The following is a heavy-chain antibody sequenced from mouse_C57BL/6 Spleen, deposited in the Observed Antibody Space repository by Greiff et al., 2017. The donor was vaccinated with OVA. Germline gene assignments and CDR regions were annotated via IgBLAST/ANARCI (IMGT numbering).Heavy chain of an antibody. Sequence: EVMLVESGGGLVKPGGSLKLSCAASGFTFSDYGMHWVRQAPEKGLEWVAYISSGSSTIYYADTVKGRFTISRDNAKNTLFLQMTSLRSEDTAMYYCARHPLYYYGSSYFDYWGQGTTLTVSS. CDR3: ARHPLYYYGSSYFDY. CDR1: GFTFSDYG. V-gene: IGHV5-17*01. D-gene: IGHD1-1*01. J-gene: IGHJ2*01. CDR2: ISSGSSTI.